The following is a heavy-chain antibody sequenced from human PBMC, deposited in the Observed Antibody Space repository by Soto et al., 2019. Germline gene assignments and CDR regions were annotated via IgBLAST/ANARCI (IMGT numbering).Heavy chain of an antibody. Sequence: GGSLRLSCAASGFTFSSDWMTWVRQAPGKGLEWVSFIESSGSTYYADSVKGRFTISRDNFKNTLYLEMNSLRAEDTAVYYCARGYSYTQPVFDYWGLGTLVTVSS. V-gene: IGHV3-53*01. CDR2: IESSGST. CDR1: GFTFSSDW. J-gene: IGHJ4*02. D-gene: IGHD5-18*01. CDR3: ARGYSYTQPVFDY.